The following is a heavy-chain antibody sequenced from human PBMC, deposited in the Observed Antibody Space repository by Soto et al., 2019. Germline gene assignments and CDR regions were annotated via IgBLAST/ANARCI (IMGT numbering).Heavy chain of an antibody. V-gene: IGHV4-31*03. CDR3: ARVWLDGRHYYYYYYMDV. Sequence: SETLSLTCTVSGGSISSGGYYWSWIRQHPGKGLEWIGYIYYSGSTYYNPSLKSRVTISVDTSKNQFSLKLSSVTAEDTALYYCARVWLDGRHYYYYYYMDVWGKGTTVTVSS. CDR1: GGSISSGGYY. D-gene: IGHD3-9*01. CDR2: IYYSGST. J-gene: IGHJ6*03.